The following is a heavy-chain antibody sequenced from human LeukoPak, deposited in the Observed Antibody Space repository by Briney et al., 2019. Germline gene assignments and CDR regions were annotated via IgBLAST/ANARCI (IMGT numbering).Heavy chain of an antibody. V-gene: IGHV4-59*08. CDR1: GGSVSSYY. CDR2: IYYSGST. J-gene: IGHJ5*02. CDR3: ARYTIIVGARMWFDP. D-gene: IGHD1-26*01. Sequence: SETLSLTCTDSGGSVSSYYWSWLRQPPGKGLEWIGYIYYSGSTNYNPSLKSRVTISVDTSKNQFSLKLSSVTAADTAVYYCARYTIIVGARMWFDPWAREPWSPSPQ.